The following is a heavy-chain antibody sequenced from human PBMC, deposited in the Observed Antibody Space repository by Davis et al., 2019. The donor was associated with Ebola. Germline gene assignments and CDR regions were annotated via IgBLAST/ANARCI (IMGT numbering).Heavy chain of an antibody. CDR3: ARDSTVTSFDY. V-gene: IGHV3-7*01. CDR1: GFTFSSYW. CDR2: IKQDGSEK. D-gene: IGHD4-17*01. Sequence: GESLKISCAASGFTFSSYWMSWVRQAPGKGLEWVANIKQDGSEKYYVDSVKGRFTISRDNAKNSLYLQMNSLRAEDTAVYYCARDSTVTSFDYWGQGTLVTVSS. J-gene: IGHJ4*02.